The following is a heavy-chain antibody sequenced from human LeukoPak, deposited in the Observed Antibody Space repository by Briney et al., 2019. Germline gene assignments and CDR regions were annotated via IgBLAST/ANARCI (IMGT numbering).Heavy chain of an antibody. CDR3: ARDRHVSNYYYYMDV. CDR1: GFTFDSYG. CDR2: INWNGDDT. V-gene: IGHV3-20*04. J-gene: IGHJ6*03. Sequence: PGGSLRLSCAASGFTFDSYGMSWVRQAPGKGLEWVSGINWNGDDTTYADSVKGRFTISRDNAKNSLYLQMNSLRAEDTAVYYCARDRHVSNYYYYMDVWGKGTTVTISS.